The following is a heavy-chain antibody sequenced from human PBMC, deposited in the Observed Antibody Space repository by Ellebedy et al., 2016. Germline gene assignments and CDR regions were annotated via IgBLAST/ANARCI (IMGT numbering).Heavy chain of an antibody. CDR1: GYTFTSYG. J-gene: IGHJ3*02. CDR3: ARGRISIAVAGNDAFDI. Sequence: ASVKVSCKASGYTFTSYGISWVRQAPGQGLEWMGWISAYNGNTNYAQKLQGRVTMTTDTSTSTAYMELRSLRSEDTAVYYCARGRISIAVAGNDAFDIWGQGTMVTVSS. V-gene: IGHV1-18*01. D-gene: IGHD6-19*01. CDR2: ISAYNGNT.